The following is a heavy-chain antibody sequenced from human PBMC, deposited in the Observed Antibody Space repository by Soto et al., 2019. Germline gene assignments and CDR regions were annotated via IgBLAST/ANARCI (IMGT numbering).Heavy chain of an antibody. Sequence: GGSLRLSCAASGFTFSSYGMHWVRQAPGKGLEWVAVISYDGSNKYYADSVKGRFTISRDNSKNTLYLQMNSLRAEDTAVYYCAKDLYYYDSSGYYLDSPSTDYGMDVWGQGTTVTVSS. V-gene: IGHV3-30*18. J-gene: IGHJ6*02. CDR2: ISYDGSNK. CDR1: GFTFSSYG. CDR3: AKDLYYYDSSGYYLDSPSTDYGMDV. D-gene: IGHD3-22*01.